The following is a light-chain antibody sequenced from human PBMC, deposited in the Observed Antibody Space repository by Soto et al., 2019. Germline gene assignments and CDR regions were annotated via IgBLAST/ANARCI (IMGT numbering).Light chain of an antibody. CDR3: QQYRYYPLT. CDR1: QGISSY. CDR2: GAS. V-gene: IGKV1-16*01. J-gene: IGKJ4*01. Sequence: DIQMTQFPSSVSASLGDRVTITCRASQGISSYLAWFQHKPGKAPKSLIYGASTLQGGVPSRFSGSRSGTDFTLTISSLQPEDFATYYCQQYRYYPLTLGGGTTVEI.